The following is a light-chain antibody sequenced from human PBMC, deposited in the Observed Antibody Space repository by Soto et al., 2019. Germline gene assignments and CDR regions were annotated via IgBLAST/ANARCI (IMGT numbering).Light chain of an antibody. CDR2: GAS. CDR1: QSVSSSY. J-gene: IGKJ1*01. Sequence: IVLTQSPGTLSLSPGERATLSCRASQSVSSSYLAWYQQKPGQAPRLLIYGASSRATGIPDRFSGSGSGTDFTLTISRLEPEDFAVYYCQQYGNSPLTFGQGTRWKSN. CDR3: QQYGNSPLT. V-gene: IGKV3-20*01.